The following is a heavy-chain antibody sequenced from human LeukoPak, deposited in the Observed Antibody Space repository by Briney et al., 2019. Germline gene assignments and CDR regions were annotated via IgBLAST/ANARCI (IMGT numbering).Heavy chain of an antibody. CDR1: GGSISGSTYY. D-gene: IGHD3-22*01. CDR2: IYYSGST. V-gene: IGHV4-39*01. CDR3: ARPRDTTHYYYWGDAFDI. J-gene: IGHJ3*02. Sequence: PSETLSLTCTVSGGSISGSTYYWGWIRQPPGKGLEWIGSIYYSGSTYYNPSLKSRATISVDTSKNQFSLKLTSVTAADTTLYYCARPRDTTHYYYWGDAFDIWGQGTMVTVSS.